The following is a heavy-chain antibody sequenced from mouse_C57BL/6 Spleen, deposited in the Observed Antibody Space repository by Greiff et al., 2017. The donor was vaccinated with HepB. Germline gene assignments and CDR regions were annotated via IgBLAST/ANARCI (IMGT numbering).Heavy chain of an antibody. V-gene: IGHV5-17*01. Sequence: EVKLVESGGGLVKPGGSLKLSCAASGFTFSDYGMHWVRQAPEKGLEWVAYISSGSSTIYYADTVKGRFTISRDNTKNTLFLRMTSLRSEDTAMYYCAKSPQTGTWFAYWGQGTLVTVSA. D-gene: IGHD4-1*01. CDR3: AKSPQTGTWFAY. J-gene: IGHJ3*01. CDR2: ISSGSSTI. CDR1: GFTFSDYG.